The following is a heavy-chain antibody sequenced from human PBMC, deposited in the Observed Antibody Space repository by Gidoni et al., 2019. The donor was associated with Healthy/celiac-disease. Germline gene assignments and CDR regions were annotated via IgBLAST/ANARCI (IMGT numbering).Heavy chain of an antibody. CDR3: ARDSVSSSWYRVRPGGAFDI. Sequence: QVQLQESGPGLVKPSQTLSLTCTVAGGSISSGGYYLSWIRQHPGKALEWIGYIYYSGSTYYNPSLKSLVTISVDTSKNQFSLKLSSVTAADTAVYYCARDSVSSSWYRVRPGGAFDIWGQGTMVTVSS. D-gene: IGHD6-13*01. V-gene: IGHV4-31*01. J-gene: IGHJ3*02. CDR1: GGSISSGGYY. CDR2: IYYSGST.